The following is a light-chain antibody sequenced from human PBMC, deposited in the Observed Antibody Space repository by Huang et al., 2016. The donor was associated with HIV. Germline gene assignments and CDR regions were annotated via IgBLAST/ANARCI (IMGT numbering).Light chain of an antibody. Sequence: IQLTQSPSSLSASVGDRVTITCRASQGISSFLAWYQQKPGKAPKLLMYAASTLHSGVPLRFSGSGSGTDFTLTISSLQPEDFATYYCQQFNNYPLTFGGGPRWRSN. J-gene: IGKJ4*01. CDR1: QGISSF. V-gene: IGKV1-9*01. CDR3: QQFNNYPLT. CDR2: AAS.